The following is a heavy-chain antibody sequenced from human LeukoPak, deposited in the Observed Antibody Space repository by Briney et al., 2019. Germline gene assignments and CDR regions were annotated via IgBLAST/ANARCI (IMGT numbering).Heavy chain of an antibody. CDR2: ISSSSSYI. J-gene: IGHJ4*02. V-gene: IGHV3-21*01. CDR1: GFTFSSYS. Sequence: PGGSLRLSCAASGFTFSSYSMNWVRQAPGKGLERVSSISSSSSYIYYADSVKGRFTISRDNAKSSLYLQMNSLRAEDTAVYYCAREPQNYYGSGSSLGHWGQGTLVTVSS. D-gene: IGHD3-10*01. CDR3: AREPQNYYGSGSSLGH.